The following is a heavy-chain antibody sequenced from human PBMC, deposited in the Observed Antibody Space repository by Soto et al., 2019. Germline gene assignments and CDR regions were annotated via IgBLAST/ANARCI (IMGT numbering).Heavy chain of an antibody. CDR1: GFTFSSYW. V-gene: IGHV3-7*01. CDR3: ARGLGGYYYYYMDV. J-gene: IGHJ6*03. Sequence: GGSLRLSCAASGFTFSSYWMSWVRQAPGKGLEWVANIKQDGSDKFYVDSVKGRFTISRDNAKNSLYLQMNSLRAEDTAVFYCARGLGGYYYYYMDVWGKGTTVTVSS. CDR2: IKQDGSDK. D-gene: IGHD3-16*01.